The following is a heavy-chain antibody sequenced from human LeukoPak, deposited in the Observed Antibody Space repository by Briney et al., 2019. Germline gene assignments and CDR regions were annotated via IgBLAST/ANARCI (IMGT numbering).Heavy chain of an antibody. CDR3: AKDPLSPAVATIYAFDI. CDR2: ISGSGGST. J-gene: IGHJ3*02. CDR1: GFTFSSYA. Sequence: PGGSLRLSCAASGFTFSSYAMSWVRQAPGKGLEWVSAISGSGGSTYYADSVKGRFTISRDNSKNTLYLQMNSLRAEDTAVYYCAKDPLSPAVATIYAFDIWGQGTMVTVSS. V-gene: IGHV3-23*01. D-gene: IGHD5-12*01.